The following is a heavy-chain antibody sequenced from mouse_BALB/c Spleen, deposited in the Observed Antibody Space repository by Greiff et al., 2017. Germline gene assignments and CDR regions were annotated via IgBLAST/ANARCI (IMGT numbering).Heavy chain of an antibody. CDR1: GYSITSGYS. V-gene: IGHV3-1*02. CDR3: AREKIRNYGSNWYFDV. J-gene: IGHJ1*01. CDR2: IHYSGST. D-gene: IGHD1-1*01. Sequence: ESGPDLVKPSQSLSLTCTVTGYSITSGYSWHWIRQFPGNKLEWMGYIHYSGSTNYNPSLKSRISITRDTSKNQFFLQLNSVTTEDTATYYCAREKIRNYGSNWYFDVWGAGTTVTVSS.